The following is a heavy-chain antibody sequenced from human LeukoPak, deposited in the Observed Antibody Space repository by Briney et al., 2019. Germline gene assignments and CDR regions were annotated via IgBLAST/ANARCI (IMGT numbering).Heavy chain of an antibody. Sequence: ASVKVSCKTSGYSFTDYYMHWVRQAPGQGPEWMGWINPNSGGTSSAQKFQGRVTMTRDTSITTVYMEMSWLTSDDTAIYYCARADRLHGGPYLIGPWGQGTLATVSS. J-gene: IGHJ5*02. CDR3: ARADRLHGGPYLIGP. CDR1: GYSFTDYY. CDR2: INPNSGGT. V-gene: IGHV1-2*02. D-gene: IGHD2-21*01.